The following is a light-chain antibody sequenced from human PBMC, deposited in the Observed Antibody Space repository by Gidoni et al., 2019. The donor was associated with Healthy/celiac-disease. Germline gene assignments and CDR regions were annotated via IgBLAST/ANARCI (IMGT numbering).Light chain of an antibody. CDR3: QVWDSSSDHPVV. J-gene: IGLJ2*01. Sequence: SYVLTQPPPVSVAPGKTARITCGGNNIGSKNVHWYQQKPGQAPVLVVYDDSDRPSGIPERFSGSNSGNTATLTISRVEAGDEADYYCQVWDSSSDHPVVFGGGTKLTVL. CDR1: NIGSKN. V-gene: IGLV3-21*03. CDR2: DDS.